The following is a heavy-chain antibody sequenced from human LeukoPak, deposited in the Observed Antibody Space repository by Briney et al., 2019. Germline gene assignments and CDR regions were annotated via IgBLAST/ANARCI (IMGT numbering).Heavy chain of an antibody. V-gene: IGHV5-51*01. CDR3: ARVGRSGYPNNWFDP. D-gene: IGHD5-12*01. CDR2: IYPGDSDT. Sequence: GESLKISCKGSGYSFTSYWIGWVRQMAGKGLEWMGIIYPGDSDTRYSPSFQGQVTISADKSISTAYLQWSSLKASDTAMYYCARVGRSGYPNNWFDPWGQGTLVTVSS. J-gene: IGHJ5*02. CDR1: GYSFTSYW.